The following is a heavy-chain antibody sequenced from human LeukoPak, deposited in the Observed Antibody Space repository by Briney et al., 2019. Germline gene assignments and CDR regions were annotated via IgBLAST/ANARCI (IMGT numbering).Heavy chain of an antibody. V-gene: IGHV4-38-2*01. Sequence: SETLSLTCAVSGYSISSGYYWGWIRQPPGKGLEWIGSIYHSGSTYYNPSLKSRVTISVDTSKNQFSLKLSSVTAADTAVYYCASYYDYVWGSLPVDYWGQGTLVTVSA. J-gene: IGHJ4*02. D-gene: IGHD3-16*01. CDR2: IYHSGST. CDR1: GYSISSGYY. CDR3: ASYYDYVWGSLPVDY.